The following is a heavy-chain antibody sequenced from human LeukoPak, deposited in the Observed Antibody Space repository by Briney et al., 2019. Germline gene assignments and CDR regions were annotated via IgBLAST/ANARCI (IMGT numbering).Heavy chain of an antibody. D-gene: IGHD3-22*01. CDR2: IYYSGST. Sequence: SETLSLTCTVSGGSISSYYWSWIRQPPGKGLEWIGYIYYSGSTNYNPSLKSRVTISVDTSKDQFSLKLTSVTAADTAVYYCARAGSSAYLIDYWGQGTLVTVSS. CDR1: GGSISSYY. V-gene: IGHV4-59*01. J-gene: IGHJ4*02. CDR3: ARAGSSAYLIDY.